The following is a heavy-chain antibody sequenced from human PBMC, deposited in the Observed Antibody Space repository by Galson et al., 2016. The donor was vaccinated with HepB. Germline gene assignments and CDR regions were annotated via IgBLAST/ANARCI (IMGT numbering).Heavy chain of an antibody. CDR3: AKGSYSSGSAVNWFDP. CDR1: GISVSSYA. J-gene: IGHJ5*02. D-gene: IGHD6-19*01. CDR2: ISGGGVNT. V-gene: IGHV3-23*01. Sequence: LRLSCAVSGISVSSYAMNWVRQAPGKGLEWVSRISGGGVNTYYGDSVEGRFTISRDNSKNTLYLQMNSLRVEDTALYYCAKGSYSSGSAVNWFDPWGQGTLVTVSS.